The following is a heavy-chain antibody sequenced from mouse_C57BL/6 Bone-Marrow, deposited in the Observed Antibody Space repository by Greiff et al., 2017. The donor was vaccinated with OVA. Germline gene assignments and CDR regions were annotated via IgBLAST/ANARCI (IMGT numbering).Heavy chain of an antibody. CDR2: INPSNGGT. Sequence: QVQLQQPGTELVKPGASVKLSCKASGYTFTSYWMHWVKQRPGQGLEWIGNINPSNGGTNYNEKFKNKATLTVDKSSSTAYMQLSSLTSEDSAVYYCARSGNRGYSNPGFAYWGQGTLVTVSA. CDR3: ARSGNRGYSNPGFAY. V-gene: IGHV1-53*01. J-gene: IGHJ3*01. CDR1: GYTFTSYW. D-gene: IGHD2-5*01.